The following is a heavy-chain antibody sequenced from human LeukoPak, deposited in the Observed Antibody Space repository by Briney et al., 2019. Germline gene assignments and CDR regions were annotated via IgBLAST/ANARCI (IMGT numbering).Heavy chain of an antibody. CDR3: AKGAYYYDSSGYSPIFDY. CDR2: IWYDGSNT. V-gene: IGHV3-33*06. CDR1: GFTFSSYG. J-gene: IGHJ4*02. Sequence: PGGSLRLSCAASGFTFSSYGMHWVRQAPAKGREWVAVIWYDGSNTYYADSVKGRFTISRDNSKNTLYLQMNSLRAEDTAVYYCAKGAYYYDSSGYSPIFDYWGQGTLVTVSS. D-gene: IGHD3-22*01.